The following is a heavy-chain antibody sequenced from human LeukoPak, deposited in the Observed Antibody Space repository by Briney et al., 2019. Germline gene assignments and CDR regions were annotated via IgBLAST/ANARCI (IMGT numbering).Heavy chain of an antibody. CDR2: IKEDGSEK. CDR1: GFTFRISW. D-gene: IGHD1-26*01. V-gene: IGHV3-7*04. J-gene: IGHJ5*01. CDR3: ARGGRPDS. Sequence: GGSPRLSCAASGFTFRISWMSWVRQAPGKGLEWVANIKEDGSEKNYVDSVKGRFTISGDNDDSSLYLHMNSLRVDDTAFYYCARGGRPDSWGQGTLVTVSS.